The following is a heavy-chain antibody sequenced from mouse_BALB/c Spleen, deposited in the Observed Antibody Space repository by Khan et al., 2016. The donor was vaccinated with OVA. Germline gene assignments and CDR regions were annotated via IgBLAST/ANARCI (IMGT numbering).Heavy chain of an antibody. CDR2: IYPTGYYT. J-gene: IGHJ1*01. CDR1: GYTFTNYW. Sequence: VQLQQSGNELIRPGTSVKMSCKASGYTFTNYWLGWVKQRPGHGLEWIGDIYPTGYYTNYNEKFKDKATLTVDTSSNTAYMKLSSLTSEDSAVYFCTRWATWFFDVWGAGTTVTVSS. V-gene: IGHV1-63*02. CDR3: TRWATWFFDV. D-gene: IGHD3-1*01.